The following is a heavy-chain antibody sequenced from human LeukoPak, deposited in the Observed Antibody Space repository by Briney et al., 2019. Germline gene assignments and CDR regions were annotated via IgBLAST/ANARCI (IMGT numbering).Heavy chain of an antibody. J-gene: IGHJ4*02. CDR3: ARGEVSASLYYFDF. D-gene: IGHD2-2*01. CDR2: VSGYTGNT. CDR1: GYTFTTYG. Sequence: ASVKVSCKTSGYTFTTYGVSWVPQAPGQGLEWMGWVSGYTGNTNYAERFQGRVTMTTDTSTTTVYMELTSLRSDDTAVYYCARGEVSASLYYFDFWGQGTLVTVS. V-gene: IGHV1-18*01.